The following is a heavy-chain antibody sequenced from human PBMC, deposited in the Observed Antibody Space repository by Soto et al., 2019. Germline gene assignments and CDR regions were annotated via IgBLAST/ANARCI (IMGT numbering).Heavy chain of an antibody. CDR1: GDTFSSYA. Sequence: SVKVSCKASGDTFSSYAISWVRQAPGQGLEWMGGIIPIFGTANYAQKFQGRVTITADKSTSTAYMELSSLRSEDTAVYYCASPTYDFWSGCSYYYYYYGMDVWGQGTTVTVSS. V-gene: IGHV1-69*06. CDR3: ASPTYDFWSGCSYYYYYYGMDV. J-gene: IGHJ6*02. D-gene: IGHD3-3*01. CDR2: IIPIFGTA.